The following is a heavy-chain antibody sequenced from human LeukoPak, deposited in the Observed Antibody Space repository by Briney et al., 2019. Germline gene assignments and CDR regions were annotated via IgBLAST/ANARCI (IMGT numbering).Heavy chain of an antibody. Sequence: GGSLRLSCAASGFTFSSYAMSWVRQAPGKGLEWVSAISGSGGSTYYADSVKGRFTISRDNSKNTLYLQMNSLRAEDTAVYYCAKDPTRSTYYDFWSGSHDAFDIWGQGTMVTVSS. CDR2: ISGSGGST. V-gene: IGHV3-23*01. J-gene: IGHJ3*02. D-gene: IGHD3-3*01. CDR3: AKDPTRSTYYDFWSGSHDAFDI. CDR1: GFTFSSYA.